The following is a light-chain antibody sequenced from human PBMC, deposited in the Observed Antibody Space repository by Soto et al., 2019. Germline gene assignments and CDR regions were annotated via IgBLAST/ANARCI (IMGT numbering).Light chain of an antibody. CDR2: EVS. Sequence: QSVLTQPDSVCGSPGQSITISCTGNSSDVGGYNYVSWYQQHPGKAPKLIIYEVSHRPSGVSNRFSGSKSGSTASLTISGLQAEDEADYYCSSDISRSLYVFGTGTKV. J-gene: IGLJ1*01. CDR3: SSDISRSLYV. V-gene: IGLV2-14*01. CDR1: SSDVGGYNY.